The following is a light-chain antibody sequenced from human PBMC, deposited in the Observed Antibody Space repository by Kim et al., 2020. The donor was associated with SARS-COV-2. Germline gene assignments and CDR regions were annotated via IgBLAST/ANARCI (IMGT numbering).Light chain of an antibody. CDR1: KLGDEY. J-gene: IGLJ2*01. CDR2: QDS. CDR3: QAWDSSTVV. V-gene: IGLV3-1*01. Sequence: PGQTASVPCSGDKLGDEYACWYQQKPGQSPVLVIYQDSKRPSGIPERFSGSNSGNTATLTISGTQAMDEADYYCQAWDSSTVVFGGGTQLTVL.